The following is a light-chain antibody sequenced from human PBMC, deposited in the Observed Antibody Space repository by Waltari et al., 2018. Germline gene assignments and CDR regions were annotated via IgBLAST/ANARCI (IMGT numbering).Light chain of an antibody. Sequence: LTQSPGTLSLSSGERATLSCRASHSVSKYLAWYQQRPGQAPMILIYSASTRATGIPDRFSGSGFGTDFSLTISRLEPEDFAVYYCQNHERLPATFGQGTKVEIK. CDR3: QNHERLPAT. V-gene: IGKV3-20*01. CDR1: HSVSKY. CDR2: SAS. J-gene: IGKJ1*01.